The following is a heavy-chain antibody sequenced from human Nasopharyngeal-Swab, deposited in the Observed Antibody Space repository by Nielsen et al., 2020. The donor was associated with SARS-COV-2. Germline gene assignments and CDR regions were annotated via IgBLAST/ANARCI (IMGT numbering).Heavy chain of an antibody. D-gene: IGHD3-9*01. CDR2: IKQDGREK. J-gene: IGHJ3*02. V-gene: IGHV3-7*01. CDR1: GFTFSRYW. Sequence: GGSLRLSCAASGFTFSRYWMSWVRQAPGKGLEWVANIKQDGREKYYVDSVKGRFSISRDNAKNSLFLQMNSLRAEDTAVYYCARDLARYDSLTGYTDAFDIWGQGTMVTVSS. CDR3: ARDLARYDSLTGYTDAFDI.